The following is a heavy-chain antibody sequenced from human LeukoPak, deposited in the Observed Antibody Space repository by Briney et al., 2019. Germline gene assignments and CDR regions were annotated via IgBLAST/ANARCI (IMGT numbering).Heavy chain of an antibody. Sequence: SETLSLTCTVSGYSISSGYYWGWVRQPPGKGLEWSGSIYHSGSTYYNPSLKSRVTISVDTSKNQFSLKMNSVTAADTAVYYCARLTAGTTLFEGIDYWGQGTLVTVSS. CDR1: GYSISSGYY. V-gene: IGHV4-38-2*02. CDR2: IYHSGST. D-gene: IGHD1-1*01. CDR3: ARLTAGTTLFEGIDY. J-gene: IGHJ4*02.